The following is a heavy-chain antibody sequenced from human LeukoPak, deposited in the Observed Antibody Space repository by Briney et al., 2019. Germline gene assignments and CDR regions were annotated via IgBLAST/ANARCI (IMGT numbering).Heavy chain of an antibody. V-gene: IGHV3-15*01. J-gene: IGHJ4*02. CDR1: GFTFSNAW. Sequence: PGGSLRLSCAASGFTFSNAWMSWVRQAPGKGLEWVGRIKSKTDGGTTDYAAPVKGRFTISRDDSKNTRYLQMNSLKTEDTAVYYCTTDSEDGPYCTNGVCYPVFDYWGQGTLVTVSS. CDR2: IKSKTDGGTT. CDR3: TTDSEDGPYCTNGVCYPVFDY. D-gene: IGHD2-8*01.